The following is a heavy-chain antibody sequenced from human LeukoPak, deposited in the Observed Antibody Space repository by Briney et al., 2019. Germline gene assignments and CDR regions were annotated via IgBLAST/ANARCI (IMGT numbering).Heavy chain of an antibody. CDR1: GFTFSSYA. V-gene: IGHV3-30*04. Sequence: GGSLRLSCAASGFTFSSYAMHWVRQAPGKGLEWVAVISYDGSNKYYADSVKGRFTISRDNSKNTLYLQMNSLRAEDTAVYYCAKGRRGMAGLNYYYYYMDVWGKGTTVTISS. D-gene: IGHD6-19*01. J-gene: IGHJ6*03. CDR2: ISYDGSNK. CDR3: AKGRRGMAGLNYYYYYMDV.